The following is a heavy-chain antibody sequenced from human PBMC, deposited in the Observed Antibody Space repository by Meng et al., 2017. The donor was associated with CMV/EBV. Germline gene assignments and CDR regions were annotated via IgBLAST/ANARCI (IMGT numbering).Heavy chain of an antibody. J-gene: IGHJ6*02. Sequence: GESLKISCAASGFTFSSYAMSWVRQAPGKGLEWVSAISGSGGSTYYADSVKGRFTISRDNAKNSLYLQMNSLRAEDTAVYYCARQIFGVVRGMDVWGQGTTVTVSS. CDR3: ARQIFGVVRGMDV. CDR1: GFTFSSYA. V-gene: IGHV3-23*01. D-gene: IGHD3-3*01. CDR2: ISGSGGST.